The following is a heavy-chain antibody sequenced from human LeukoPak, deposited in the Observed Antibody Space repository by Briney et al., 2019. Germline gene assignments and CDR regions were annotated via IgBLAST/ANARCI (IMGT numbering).Heavy chain of an antibody. CDR3: ARDTVVVAATFDY. D-gene: IGHD2-15*01. CDR2: ISGSGGNT. V-gene: IGHV3-23*01. CDR1: GFTFSSYA. J-gene: IGHJ4*02. Sequence: GGSLRLSCAASGFTFSSYAMSWVRQSPGKGLEWVSAISGSGGNTYSADSVKGRCTISRDNSLQTLFLHMNSLRAEDTAVYYCARDTVVVAATFDYWGQGTLVTVSS.